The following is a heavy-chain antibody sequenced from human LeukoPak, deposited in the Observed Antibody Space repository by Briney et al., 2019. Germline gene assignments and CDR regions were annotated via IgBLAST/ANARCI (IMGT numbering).Heavy chain of an antibody. J-gene: IGHJ6*03. CDR1: GYTFTGYY. CDR3: ARGIMATNWIYYYYNYMDV. CDR2: INPNSGGT. Sequence: ASVKVSCKASGYTFTGYYMHWVRQAPGQGLEWMGWINPNSGGTNSAQKFQGRVTMTRDTSISTAYMVLSRLRSDDTAVYYCARGIMATNWIYYYYNYMDVWGKGTTVTVSS. V-gene: IGHV1-2*02. D-gene: IGHD5-12*01.